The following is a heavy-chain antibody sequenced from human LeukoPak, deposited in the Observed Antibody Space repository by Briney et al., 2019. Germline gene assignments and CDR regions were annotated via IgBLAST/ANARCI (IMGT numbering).Heavy chain of an antibody. D-gene: IGHD2-8*01. CDR3: ARERYCTNGVCYYFDY. CDR2: IKQDGSEK. V-gene: IGHV3-7*01. J-gene: IGHJ4*02. CDR1: GFTFSSYW. Sequence: GGSLRLSCAASGFTFSSYWMSWVRQAPGKGLEWVANIKQDGSEKYYVDSVKGRFTISRDNAKNSLYLQMNSLRAEDTAVYYCARERYCTNGVCYYFDYWGQGTLATVSS.